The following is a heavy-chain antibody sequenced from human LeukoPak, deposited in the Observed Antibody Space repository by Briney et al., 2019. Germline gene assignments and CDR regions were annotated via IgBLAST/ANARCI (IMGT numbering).Heavy chain of an antibody. V-gene: IGHV4-34*01. J-gene: IGHJ4*02. Sequence: SETLSLTCAVSGGAFSNYFWTWIRQPPGKGLEWIAEINDSGSTNSNSSLRSRVAISLDTSKHRFSLRLTSVTSADTALHYCARGQYCSTTTCYSARRYFWGQGTLVTVSS. CDR2: INDSGST. CDR1: GGAFSNYF. D-gene: IGHD2-2*01. CDR3: ARGQYCSTTTCYSARRYF.